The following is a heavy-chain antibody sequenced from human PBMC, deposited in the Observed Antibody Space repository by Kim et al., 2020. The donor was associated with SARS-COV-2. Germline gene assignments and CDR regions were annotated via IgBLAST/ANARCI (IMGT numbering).Heavy chain of an antibody. D-gene: IGHD1-26*01. CDR2: K. J-gene: IGHJ4*02. V-gene: IGHV3-53*01. Sequence: KYHAEPVKGRFTISRDIPKDTLYLQMNSLRAEDTAVYYCSSSTVGAYFDYWGQGSLVTVSS. CDR3: SSSTVGAYFDY.